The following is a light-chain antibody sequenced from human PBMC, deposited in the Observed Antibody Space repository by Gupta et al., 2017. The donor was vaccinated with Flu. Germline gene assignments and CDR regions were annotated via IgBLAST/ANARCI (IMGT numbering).Light chain of an antibody. CDR3: QEYSSVPYN. Sequence: DVQMTQSPSPLSASIGDRVTLTCRASQSIGIWLAWYRQKPGKVPELLIYGAYSLHSGVPSRFSGRGSGTEFILTISNLQPDDVATYYCQEYSSVPYNFGQGTKVEIK. J-gene: IGKJ2*01. CDR1: QSIGIW. CDR2: GAY. V-gene: IGKV1-5*01.